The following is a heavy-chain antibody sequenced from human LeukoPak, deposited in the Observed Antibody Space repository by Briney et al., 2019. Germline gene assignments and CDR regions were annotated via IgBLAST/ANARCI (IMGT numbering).Heavy chain of an antibody. CDR2: IYSGGST. Sequence: GGSLRLSCAASGFTVSSNYMSWVRQAPGKGLEWVSVIYSGGSTYYADSVKGRFTISRDDSKNTLYLQMNSLRAEDTAVYYCARDQGYDSSGYYPNYYGMDVWGQGTTVTVSS. V-gene: IGHV3-66*01. D-gene: IGHD3-22*01. CDR3: ARDQGYDSSGYYPNYYGMDV. J-gene: IGHJ6*02. CDR1: GFTVSSNY.